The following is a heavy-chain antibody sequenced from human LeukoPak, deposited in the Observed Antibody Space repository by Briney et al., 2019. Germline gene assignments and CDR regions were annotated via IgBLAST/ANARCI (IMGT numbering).Heavy chain of an antibody. CDR2: ISSSSSYT. D-gene: IGHD3-10*01. CDR1: GFTFSDYY. Sequence: PGGSLRLSCAASGFTFSDYYMSWIRQAPGKGLDWVSYISSSSSYTNYADSVKGRFTISRDNAKNSLYLQTNSLRAEDTAVYYCARAGYYGSDPDYWGQGTLVTVSS. J-gene: IGHJ4*02. CDR3: ARAGYYGSDPDY. V-gene: IGHV3-11*06.